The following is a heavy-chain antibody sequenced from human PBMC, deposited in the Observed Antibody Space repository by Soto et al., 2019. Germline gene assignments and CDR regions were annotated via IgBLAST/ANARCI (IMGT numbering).Heavy chain of an antibody. CDR3: AKDRPPRSSWYFFDY. CDR2: VSASGLNT. Sequence: GGSLKLSCAASGFTFSTYAMELVRPAPGKGLEWVSGVSASGLNTDYADPVKGRFYISRDNPKITVFRHMTTLRAEDTAFYYCAKDRPPRSSWYFFDYWGQGTPVTVSS. V-gene: IGHV3-23*01. CDR1: GFTFSTYA. J-gene: IGHJ4*02.